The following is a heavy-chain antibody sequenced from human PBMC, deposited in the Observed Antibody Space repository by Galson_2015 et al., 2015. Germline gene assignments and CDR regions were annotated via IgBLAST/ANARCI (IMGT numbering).Heavy chain of an antibody. CDR2: ISYDGSNK. Sequence: SLRLSCAASGFTFSSYAMHWVRQAPGKGPEWVAVISYDGSNKYYADSVKGRFTISRDNSKNTLYLQMNSLRAEDTAVYYCARDLTGFWDTAMVTIPGPIDYWGQGTLVTVSS. J-gene: IGHJ4*02. V-gene: IGHV3-30*01. CDR1: GFTFSSYA. CDR3: ARDLTGFWDTAMVTIPGPIDY. D-gene: IGHD5-18*01.